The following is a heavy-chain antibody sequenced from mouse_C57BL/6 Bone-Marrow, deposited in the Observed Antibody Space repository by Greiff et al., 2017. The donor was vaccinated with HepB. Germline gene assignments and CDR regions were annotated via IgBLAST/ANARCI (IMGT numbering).Heavy chain of an antibody. CDR2: LYPGNSDT. V-gene: IGHV1-5*01. D-gene: IGHD1-1*01. CDR3: TKDPRYGSDPYYVDY. J-gene: IGHJ2*01. CDR1: GYTFTSYW. Sequence: EVQLQQSGTVLARPGASVKMSCKTSGYTFTSYWMHWVKQRPGKGLEWIGALYPGNSDTSYNQKFKGKAKLTAVTSASTAYMELSSLTNEDSAVYYCTKDPRYGSDPYYVDYWGQGTTLTVSS.